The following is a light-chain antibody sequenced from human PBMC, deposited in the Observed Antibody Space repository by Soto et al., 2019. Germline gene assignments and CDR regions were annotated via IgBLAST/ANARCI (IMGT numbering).Light chain of an antibody. CDR1: QSVSSN. CDR3: QQYMHWPRT. V-gene: IGKV3-15*01. CDR2: GAS. Sequence: EMVLTQSPVTLSVSPGERATLSCRASQSVSSNLAWYQHRPGQAPRLLIFGASTRATGVPARFSGGGSGTEFTHTITRPQSDAFALSYCQQYMHWPRTFGKRTKV. J-gene: IGKJ1*01.